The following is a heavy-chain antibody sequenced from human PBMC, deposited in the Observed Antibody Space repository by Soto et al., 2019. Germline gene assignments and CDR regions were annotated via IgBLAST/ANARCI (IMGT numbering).Heavy chain of an antibody. D-gene: IGHD3-22*01. V-gene: IGHV4-34*01. J-gene: IGHJ4*02. CDR3: ARMDGSGYYGSYFDY. Sequence: SETLSLTCAVYGGSFSGYYWSWIRQPPGKGLEWIGEINHSGSTNYNPSLKSRVTISVDTSKNQFSLKLSSVTAADTAVYYCARMDGSGYYGSYFDYWGQGTLVTVS. CDR1: GGSFSGYY. CDR2: INHSGST.